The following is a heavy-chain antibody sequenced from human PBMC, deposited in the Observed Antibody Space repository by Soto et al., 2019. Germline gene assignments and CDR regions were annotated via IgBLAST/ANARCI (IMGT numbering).Heavy chain of an antibody. CDR2: ITTSGGNT. D-gene: IGHD2-8*01. CDR1: GFTFSTYA. J-gene: IGHJ6*03. V-gene: IGHV3-23*01. CDR3: AGRYCTIGVCYTNSYSTIDF. Sequence: EVQLLESGGGLVQPGGSLRLSCAASGFTFSTYAMSWVRQAPGKGLEWVSTITTSGGNTYYADSVQGRFTISRDNSKNTLFRKMTSLGAEDTAVYYCAGRYCTIGVCYTNSYSTIDFGGKGPPVTVPS.